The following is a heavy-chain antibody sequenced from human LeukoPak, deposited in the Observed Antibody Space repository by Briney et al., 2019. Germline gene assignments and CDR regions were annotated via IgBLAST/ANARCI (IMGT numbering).Heavy chain of an antibody. CDR3: ARSYYYGSGSYYNPYWYFDL. D-gene: IGHD3-10*01. V-gene: IGHV4-59*01. CDR1: GGSISSYY. Sequence: SETLSLTCTVSGGSISSYYWSWIRQPPGKGLEWIGYIYYSGSTNYNPSLKSRVTISVDTSKNQFSLKLSSVTAADTAVYYCARSYYYGSGSYYNPYWYFDLWGRGTLVTVSS. CDR2: IYYSGST. J-gene: IGHJ2*01.